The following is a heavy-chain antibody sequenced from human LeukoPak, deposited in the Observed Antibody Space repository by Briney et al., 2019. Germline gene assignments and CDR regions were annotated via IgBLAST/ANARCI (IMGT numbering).Heavy chain of an antibody. D-gene: IGHD1-26*01. CDR3: ARHGPYLGRLAWFDP. CDR2: IYYTGST. V-gene: IGHV4-59*08. J-gene: IGHJ5*02. CDR1: GGSISSYY. Sequence: SETLSLTCTVSGGSISSYYWSWIRQPPGKGLEWIGYIYYTGSTNYNPSLKSRVTISVDTSKNQFSLNLSSVTAADTAVYYCARHGPYLGRLAWFDPWGQGTLVTVSS.